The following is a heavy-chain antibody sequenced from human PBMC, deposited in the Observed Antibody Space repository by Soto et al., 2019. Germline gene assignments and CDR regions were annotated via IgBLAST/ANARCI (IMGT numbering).Heavy chain of an antibody. V-gene: IGHV4-59*01. D-gene: IGHD6-13*01. CDR1: GDSINKYY. CDR3: ARRSSSWSPFDY. J-gene: IGHJ4*02. CDR2: VYYSGST. Sequence: SEALSVTCTVSGDSINKYYWNWIRQPPGKGLEWIGYVYYSGSTNYSPSLKTRVTISVDTSKNQFSLKLSSVTAADTAVYYCARRSSSWSPFDYWGQGALVTVS.